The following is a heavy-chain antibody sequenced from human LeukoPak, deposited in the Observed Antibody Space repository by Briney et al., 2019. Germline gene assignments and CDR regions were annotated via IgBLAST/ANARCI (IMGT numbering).Heavy chain of an antibody. CDR1: GGSISSYY. CDR3: AREGAGSGYYYHYYYYYMDV. Sequence: PSETLSLTCTVSGGSISSYYWSWIRQPAGKGLEWIGRIYTSGSTNYNPSLKSRVTMSVDTSKNQFSLKLSSVTAADTAVYYCAREGAGSGYYYHYYYYYMDVWGKGTTVTVSS. V-gene: IGHV4-4*07. D-gene: IGHD3-3*01. CDR2: IYTSGST. J-gene: IGHJ6*03.